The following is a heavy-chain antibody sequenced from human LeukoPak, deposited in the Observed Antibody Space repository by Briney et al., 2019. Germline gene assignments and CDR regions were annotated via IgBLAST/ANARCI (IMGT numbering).Heavy chain of an antibody. J-gene: IGHJ5*02. Sequence: PGGSLRLSCAASGFTFSSYAMHWVRQAPGKGLEGVAVISYDGSNKYYADSVKGRFTITRDNSKNTLYLQMNSLRAEDTAVYYCARGFGSMVRGVISGDWFDPWGQGTLVTVSS. CDR1: GFTFSSYA. CDR3: ARGFGSMVRGVISGDWFDP. D-gene: IGHD3-10*01. V-gene: IGHV3-30*04. CDR2: ISYDGSNK.